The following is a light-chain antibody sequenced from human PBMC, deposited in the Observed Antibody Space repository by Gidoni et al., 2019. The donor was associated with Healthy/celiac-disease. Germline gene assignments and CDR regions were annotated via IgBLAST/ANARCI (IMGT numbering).Light chain of an antibody. V-gene: IGKV3-20*01. CDR2: GAS. CDR1: QSVSSSY. Sequence: EIVLTQSPGTLSLSPGERATLSCRASQSVSSSYLAWYQQKPGQAPRLLIYGASSRATGIPYRFSGSVSGTDFTLTISRLEPEDFAVYYCQQYGSSPRTFGPGTKVEIK. J-gene: IGKJ1*01. CDR3: QQYGSSPRT.